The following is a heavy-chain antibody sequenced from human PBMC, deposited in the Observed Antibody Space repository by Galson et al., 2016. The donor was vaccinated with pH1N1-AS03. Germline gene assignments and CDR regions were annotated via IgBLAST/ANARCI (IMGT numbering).Heavy chain of an antibody. V-gene: IGHV1-18*04. CDR1: GYTFSSYG. CDR2: ITAYNGNS. J-gene: IGHJ3*02. D-gene: IGHD2/OR15-2a*01. Sequence: SVKVSCKASGYTFSSYGISWVRQAPGQGLEWMGWITAYNGNSNYAQKLQGRLTMTTDTSTSTAYMELRSLRSDDTAVYYCARDQGAVRTTRAFVIWGQGTMVTVSS. CDR3: ARDQGAVRTTRAFVI.